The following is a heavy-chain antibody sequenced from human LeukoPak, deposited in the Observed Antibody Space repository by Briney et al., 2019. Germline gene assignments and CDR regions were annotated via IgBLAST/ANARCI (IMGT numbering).Heavy chain of an antibody. CDR3: ARVLRAASWRSYDY. CDR1: GGSISSYY. J-gene: IGHJ4*02. CDR2: IYYNGDT. Sequence: SETLSLTCTVSGGSISSYYWSWIRQPPGKGLEWIGYIYYNGDTNYNPSLKSRVIISIDTSSNQFSLRLNSMTAADTAVFYCARVLRAASWRSYDYWGQGSLVTVSS. V-gene: IGHV4-59*01. D-gene: IGHD5-18*01.